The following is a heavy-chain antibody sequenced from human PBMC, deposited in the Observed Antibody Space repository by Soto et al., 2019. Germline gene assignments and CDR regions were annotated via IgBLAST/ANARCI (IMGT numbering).Heavy chain of an antibody. J-gene: IGHJ5*02. V-gene: IGHV1-69*12. CDR2: IIPIFGTA. D-gene: IGHD6-13*01. CDR1: GGTFSSYA. CDR3: ARDRPLIAAAGTIYWFDP. Sequence: QVQLVQSGAEVKKPGSSVKVSCKASGGTFSSYAISRVRQAPGQGLEWMGGIIPIFGTANYAQKFQGRVTITADESTSTAYMELGSLGSEDTAVYYCARDRPLIAAAGTIYWFDPWGQGTLVTVSS.